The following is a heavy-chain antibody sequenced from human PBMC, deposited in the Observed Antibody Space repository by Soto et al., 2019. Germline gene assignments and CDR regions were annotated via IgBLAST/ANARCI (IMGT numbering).Heavy chain of an antibody. CDR1: GFSFSTYW. CDR2: IKADGSET. Sequence: LRLSCAASGFSFSTYWMSWVRQVPGTGLEWVANIKADGSETYYVDSVRGRFTISRDNAKTSLFLQLNSLRAEDTAVYYCAKGGHIDFCGQGALVTVSS. V-gene: IGHV3-7*03. J-gene: IGHJ4*02. D-gene: IGHD3-16*01. CDR3: AKGGHIDF.